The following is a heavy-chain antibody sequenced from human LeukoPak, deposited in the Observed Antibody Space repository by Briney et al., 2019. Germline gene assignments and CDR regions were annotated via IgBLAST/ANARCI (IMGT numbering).Heavy chain of an antibody. CDR3: ARDSDSSSFFDY. CDR1: GGTFSGYA. Sequence: ASVKVSCKASGGTFSGYAISWVRQAPGQGLEWMGGIIPIFGTANYAQKFQGRVTITADESRGTSYMELSSLRSEDTAVYYCARDSDSSSFFDYWGQGTLVTVSS. CDR2: IIPIFGTA. V-gene: IGHV1-69*13. D-gene: IGHD6-13*01. J-gene: IGHJ4*02.